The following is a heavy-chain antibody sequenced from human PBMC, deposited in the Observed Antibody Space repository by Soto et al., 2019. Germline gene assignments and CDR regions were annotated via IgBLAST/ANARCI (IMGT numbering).Heavy chain of an antibody. CDR3: AGGRGYSGHYEFDF. J-gene: IGHJ4*02. D-gene: IGHD5-12*01. Sequence: KVSCKASGYTSTSYGISWVRQAPGQGLEWMGWISAYNGNTNYAQKLQGRVTMTTDTSTSTAYMELRSLRSDDTAVYYCAGGRGYSGHYEFDFWGQGALVTVSS. CDR1: GYTSTSYG. V-gene: IGHV1-18*04. CDR2: ISAYNGNT.